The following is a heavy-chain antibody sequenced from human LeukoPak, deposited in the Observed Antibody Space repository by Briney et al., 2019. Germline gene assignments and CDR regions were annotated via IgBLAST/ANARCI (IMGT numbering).Heavy chain of an antibody. CDR1: GYTFTSYY. CDR2: INPNSGGT. D-gene: IGHD3-16*02. Sequence: ASVKVSCKASGYTFTSYYMHWVRQAPGQGLEWMGRINPNSGGTNYAQKFQGRVTMTRDTSISTAYMELSRLRSDDTAVYYCARDFRHIMITFGGVIAPYGMDVWGQGTTVTVSS. V-gene: IGHV1-2*02. CDR3: ARDFRHIMITFGGVIAPYGMDV. J-gene: IGHJ6*02.